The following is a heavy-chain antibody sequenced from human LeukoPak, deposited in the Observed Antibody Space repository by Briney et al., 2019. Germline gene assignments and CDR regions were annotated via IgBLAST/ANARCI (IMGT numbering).Heavy chain of an antibody. D-gene: IGHD6-19*01. V-gene: IGHV4-34*01. CDR1: GGSFSGYY. CDR2: INHSGST. J-gene: IGHJ4*02. CDR3: AGEQKSAVAGTPDY. Sequence: SETLSLTCAVYGGSFSGYYWSWIRQPPGKGLEWIGEINHSGSTNYNPSLKSRVTISVDTSKNQFSLKLSSVTAADTAVYYCAGEQKSAVAGTPDYWGQGTLVTVSS.